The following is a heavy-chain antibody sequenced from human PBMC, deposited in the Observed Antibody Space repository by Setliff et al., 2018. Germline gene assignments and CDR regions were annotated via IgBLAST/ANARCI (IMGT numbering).Heavy chain of an antibody. J-gene: IGHJ4*02. CDR2: FYSGGST. D-gene: IGHD6-19*01. CDR1: GLIVSSNY. V-gene: IGHV3-53*01. CDR3: ARGIPPSSGWYYFVS. Sequence: GGSLRLSCAASGLIVSSNYMSWVRQAPGKGLERVSVFYSGGSTYYADSVKGRFTISRDNSKNTLDLQMNSLRAEDTAVYYCARGIPPSSGWYYFVSWGQGTLVTVSS.